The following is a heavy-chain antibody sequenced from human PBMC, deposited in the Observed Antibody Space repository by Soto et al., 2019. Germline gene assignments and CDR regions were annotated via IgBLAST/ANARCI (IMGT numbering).Heavy chain of an antibody. D-gene: IGHD4-17*01. V-gene: IGHV2-5*02. CDR2: TYWDDDK. Sequence: QITLKESGPTLVKPTQTLTLTCTFSWFSLSTSGVGVGWIRQPPGKALEWLALTYWDDDKRYSPSLKSRLTITKDASKHQVVLTMTNMDPVDTATYYCAHRQRTVYFDYWGQGTLVTVSS. J-gene: IGHJ4*02. CDR3: AHRQRTVYFDY. CDR1: WFSLSTSGVG.